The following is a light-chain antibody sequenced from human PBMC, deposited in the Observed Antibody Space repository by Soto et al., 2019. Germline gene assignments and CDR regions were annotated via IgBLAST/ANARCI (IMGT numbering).Light chain of an antibody. CDR2: LDSDGSH. V-gene: IGLV4-69*01. Sequence: QLVLTQSPSASASLGASVKLTCTLSSGHSSYAIAWHQQQPEKGPRYLMKLDSDGSHTKGDAIPERFSGSSSGAERYLTISRLQSEDEADYYCQTWGTGIHVVFGGGTKLTVL. CDR1: SGHSSYA. CDR3: QTWGTGIHVV. J-gene: IGLJ2*01.